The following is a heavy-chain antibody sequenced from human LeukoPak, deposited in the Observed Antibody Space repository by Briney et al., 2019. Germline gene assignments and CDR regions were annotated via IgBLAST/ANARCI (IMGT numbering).Heavy chain of an antibody. J-gene: IGHJ4*02. V-gene: IGHV4-59*08. Sequence: SETLSLTCTVSGGSISSYYWSWIRQPPGKGLEWIGYIYYSGSTNYNPSLKSRVTISVDTSKNQFSLKLSSVTAADMAVYYCARSIAAANIFDYWGQGTLVTISS. D-gene: IGHD6-13*01. CDR1: GGSISSYY. CDR3: ARSIAAANIFDY. CDR2: IYYSGST.